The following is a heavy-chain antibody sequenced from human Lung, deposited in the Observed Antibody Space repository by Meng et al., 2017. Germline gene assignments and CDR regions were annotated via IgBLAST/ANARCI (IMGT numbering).Heavy chain of an antibody. J-gene: IGHJ2*01. CDR1: GGSISSSNYY. CDR2: IYNSGST. V-gene: IGHV4-30-4*01. Sequence: QVHLQESGPGLVKPSHTLSLTCTVSGGSISSSNYYWSWIRQPPGKGLEWSGHIYNSGSTYYNPSLKSRITISVDTSKNQFSLKLSSVTAADTAVYYCARGQKGYFDLWGRGTLVTVSS. CDR3: ARGQKGYFDL.